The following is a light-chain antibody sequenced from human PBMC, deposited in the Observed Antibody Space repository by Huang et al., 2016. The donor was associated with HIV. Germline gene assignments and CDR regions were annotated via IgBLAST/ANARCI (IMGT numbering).Light chain of an antibody. J-gene: IGKJ1*01. V-gene: IGKV1-39*01. CDR2: IAT. CDR3: QQSQNTPWT. Sequence: DIQMTQSPSSLSASIGDRVTMTCPASHNINSNLNWYQQKPGKAPKLLIFIATYLASGVPSRFSGSGSGTHFTLTINGLQPEDLATYFCQQSQNTPWTFGQGSRLEIK. CDR1: HNINSN.